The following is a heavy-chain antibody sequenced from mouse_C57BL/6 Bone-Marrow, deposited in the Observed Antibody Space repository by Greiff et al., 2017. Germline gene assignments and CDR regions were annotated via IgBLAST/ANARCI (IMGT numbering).Heavy chain of an antibody. V-gene: IGHV1-75*01. D-gene: IGHD2-3*01. CDR2: IFPGSGST. Sequence: QVQLQQPGPELVKPGASVKISCKASGYTFTDYYIHWVKQRPGQGLEWIGWIFPGSGSTYYNEKFKGKATLTVDKSSSTAYMLLSSLTSEDSAVDFCAGSGDGYFWFAYWGQGTLVTVSA. CDR1: GYTFTDYY. J-gene: IGHJ3*01. CDR3: AGSGDGYFWFAY.